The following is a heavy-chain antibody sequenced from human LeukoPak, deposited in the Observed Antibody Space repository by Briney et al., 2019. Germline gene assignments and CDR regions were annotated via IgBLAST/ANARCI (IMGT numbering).Heavy chain of an antibody. CDR1: GGSISSGGYY. Sequence: PSETLSLTCTVSGGSISSGGYYWSWIRQPPGKGLEWIGYIYYSGSTNYNPSLKSRVTISVDTSKNQFSLKLSSVTAADTAVYYCARFGDEYSSGYYPFDYWGQGTLVTVSS. J-gene: IGHJ4*02. CDR3: ARFGDEYSSGYYPFDY. CDR2: IYYSGST. V-gene: IGHV4-61*08. D-gene: IGHD3-22*01.